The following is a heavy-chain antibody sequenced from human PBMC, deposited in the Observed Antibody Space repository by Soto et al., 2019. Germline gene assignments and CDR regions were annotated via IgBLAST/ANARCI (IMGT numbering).Heavy chain of an antibody. D-gene: IGHD5-18*01. V-gene: IGHV3-23*01. CDR1: GFTFSSYA. CDR3: AFRGYSLMSDYYYMDV. Sequence: GGSLRLSCAASGFTFSSYAMSWVRQAPGKGLEWVSAISGSGGSTYYADSVKGRFTISRDNSKNTLYLQMNSLRAEDTAVYYCAFRGYSLMSDYYYMDVWGKGTTVTVSS. CDR2: ISGSGGST. J-gene: IGHJ6*03.